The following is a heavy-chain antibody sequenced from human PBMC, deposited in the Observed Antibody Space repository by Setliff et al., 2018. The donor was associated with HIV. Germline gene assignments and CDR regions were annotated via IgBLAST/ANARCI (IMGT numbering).Heavy chain of an antibody. CDR2: IYNPGST. Sequence: SETLSLTCNVSGGSITNFYWSWIRQPPGKGLEWIGYIYNPGSTHFNPSLQSRVSMSVDVSTNQFSLRLTSVTAADTAVYYCARLRLAVMMSLDYFDLWGQGTLVTVSS. CDR3: ARLRLAVMMSLDYFDL. V-gene: IGHV4-4*09. D-gene: IGHD3-16*01. CDR1: GGSITNFY. J-gene: IGHJ4*02.